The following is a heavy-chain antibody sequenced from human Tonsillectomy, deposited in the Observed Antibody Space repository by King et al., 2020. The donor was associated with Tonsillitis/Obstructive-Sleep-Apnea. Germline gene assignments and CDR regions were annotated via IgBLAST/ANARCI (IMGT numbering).Heavy chain of an antibody. D-gene: IGHD5-12*01. CDR2: ISSGGSTI. Sequence: VQLVESGGGLVQPGGSLRLSCAASGFTFSSYEMNWVRQAPGKGLEWVSYISSGGSTIYYADSVKGRFTISRDNAKNSLYLQMNSLRAEDTAVYYCAGDGDIVATIHPRAFDFWGQGTLVTVSS. CDR1: GFTFSSYE. J-gene: IGHJ4*02. V-gene: IGHV3-48*03. CDR3: AGDGDIVATIHPRAFDF.